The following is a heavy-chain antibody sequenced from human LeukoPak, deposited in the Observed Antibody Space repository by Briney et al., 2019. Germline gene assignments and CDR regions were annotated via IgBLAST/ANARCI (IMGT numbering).Heavy chain of an antibody. V-gene: IGHV3-7*01. Sequence: PGGSLRLSCAASGFTFSSYWMSWVRQAPGKGLEWVTNIKQDGSEKYYVDSVKGRFTISRDNAKNSLYLQMNSLRAEDTAVYYCARDLCSSTSCSALGPWYWGQGTLVTVSS. CDR1: GFTFSSYW. CDR3: ARDLCSSTSCSALGPWY. J-gene: IGHJ4*02. CDR2: IKQDGSEK. D-gene: IGHD2-2*01.